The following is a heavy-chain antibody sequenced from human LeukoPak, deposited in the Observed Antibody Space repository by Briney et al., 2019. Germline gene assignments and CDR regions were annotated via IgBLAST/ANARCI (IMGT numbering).Heavy chain of an antibody. CDR1: GYTFTSYG. J-gene: IGHJ4*02. D-gene: IGHD3-16*01. CDR2: ISAYNGDT. CDR3: ARAPQGGVLSLVHY. Sequence: GASVKVSCKASGYTFTSYGISWVRQAPGQGLEWMGWISAYNGDTNYAQKLQGRVTMTTDTSTSTAYMELRSLRSDDTAVYYCARAPQGGVLSLVHYWGQGTLVTVSS. V-gene: IGHV1-18*01.